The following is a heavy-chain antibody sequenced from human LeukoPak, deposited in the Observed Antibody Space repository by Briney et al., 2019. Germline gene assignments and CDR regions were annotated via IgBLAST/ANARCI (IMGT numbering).Heavy chain of an antibody. Sequence: GASVKVSCKASGYTFTSYGISWVRQAPGQGLEWMGWISAYNGNTNYAQKLQGRVTMTTDTSTSTAYMELRSLRSDDTAVYYCARDIGSGSYYRGHAFDIWGQGTMVTVSS. J-gene: IGHJ3*02. CDR3: ARDIGSGSYYRGHAFDI. CDR1: GYTFTSYG. V-gene: IGHV1-18*01. D-gene: IGHD3-10*01. CDR2: ISAYNGNT.